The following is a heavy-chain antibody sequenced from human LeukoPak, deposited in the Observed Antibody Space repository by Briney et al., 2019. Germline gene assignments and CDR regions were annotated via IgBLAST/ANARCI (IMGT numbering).Heavy chain of an antibody. CDR3: ARDRGSGGTMTEYFQH. CDR2: IYSGGST. CDR1: GFTFGHSW. Sequence: GGSLRLSCVVSGFTFGHSWMSWVRQAPGKGLEWVSVIYSGGSTYYADSVKGRFTISRDNAKNSLYLQMNSLRAEDTAVYYCARDRGSGGTMTEYFQHWGQGTLVTVSS. D-gene: IGHD1/OR15-1a*01. J-gene: IGHJ1*01. V-gene: IGHV3-66*01.